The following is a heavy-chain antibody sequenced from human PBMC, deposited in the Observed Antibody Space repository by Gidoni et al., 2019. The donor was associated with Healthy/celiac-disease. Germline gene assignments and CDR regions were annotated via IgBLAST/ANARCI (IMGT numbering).Heavy chain of an antibody. J-gene: IGHJ6*02. D-gene: IGHD3-16*01. Sequence: EVQLVESGGGLIQPGGSLRLPCAASGFTVSSNYMGWGRQAPGKGREWVSVIDSGGSTYYADSVKGRFTISTDNSKNTVFLQMNSLRAEDTAVYYCARFFEGGYYYYGMDVWGQGTTVTVSS. V-gene: IGHV3-53*01. CDR2: IDSGGST. CDR3: ARFFEGGYYYYGMDV. CDR1: GFTVSSNY.